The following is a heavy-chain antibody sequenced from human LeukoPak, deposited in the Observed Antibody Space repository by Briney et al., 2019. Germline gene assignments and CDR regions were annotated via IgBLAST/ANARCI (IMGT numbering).Heavy chain of an antibody. CDR1: AFTLSDAW. V-gene: IGHV3-15*01. D-gene: IGHD1-26*01. CDR3: TTRRQGGW. CDR2: VKSKSDGGTI. J-gene: IGHJ4*02. Sequence: PGGSLRLSCVGSAFTLSDAWMSWVRQAPGKGLEWDGRVKSKSDGGTIHYATPAKGRSTISRDDPRNTLYLQMNTLKTEDTAVYYFTTRRQGGWGGQGTLVTVS.